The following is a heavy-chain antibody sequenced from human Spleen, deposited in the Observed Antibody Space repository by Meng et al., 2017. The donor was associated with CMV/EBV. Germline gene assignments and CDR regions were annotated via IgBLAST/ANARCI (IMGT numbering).Heavy chain of an antibody. CDR2: INPTGGGT. CDR3: AQDLQFYYDGNEYNAPGW. J-gene: IGHJ4*02. CDR1: GYTLTSSY. Sequence: ASVKVSCKASGYTLTSSYMNWVRQAPGQGLEWMGIINPTGGGTSYAQKFQGRITMTRDTSTSTVYMELSSLRAEDTAVYYCAQDLQFYYDGNEYNAPGWWGQGTLVTVSS. V-gene: IGHV1-46*01. D-gene: IGHD3-16*01.